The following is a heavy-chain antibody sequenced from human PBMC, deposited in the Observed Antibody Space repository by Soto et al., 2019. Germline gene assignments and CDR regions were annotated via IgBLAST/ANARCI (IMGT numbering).Heavy chain of an antibody. Sequence: QVQLVQSGAEVKKPGASVKVSCKASGYTFTTYGVSWVRQAPGQGLEWMGWISPYNGNTTYAQNFQGRVTMTTDTSTSTVHMELRSLRPDDTAMYYCARDLGGFCTDTGCSSRDYWGRGTLVTVSS. J-gene: IGHJ4*02. D-gene: IGHD2-8*02. CDR2: ISPYNGNT. CDR3: ARDLGGFCTDTGCSSRDY. CDR1: GYTFTTYG. V-gene: IGHV1-18*01.